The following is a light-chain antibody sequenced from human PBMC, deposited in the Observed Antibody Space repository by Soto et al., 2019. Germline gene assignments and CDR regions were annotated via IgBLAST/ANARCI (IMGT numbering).Light chain of an antibody. CDR1: QTISGTF. CDR2: GAS. CDR3: QQYGNSPRT. J-gene: IGKJ1*01. Sequence: EVVLTRSPGTLSLSPGERATLSCRASQTISGTFFAWYQQKPGQAPRLLIHGASSRATGIPDRFSGSGSGTDFTLTISRLEPEDFAMYYCQQYGNSPRTFGQGTKVDIK. V-gene: IGKV3-20*01.